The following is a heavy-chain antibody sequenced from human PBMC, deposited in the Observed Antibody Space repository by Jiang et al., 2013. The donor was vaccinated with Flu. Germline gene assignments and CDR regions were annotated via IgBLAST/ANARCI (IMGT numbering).Heavy chain of an antibody. CDR2: ISYDGNSK. CDR1: AFSLTTFG. CDR3: AKDGVEYQLYYYMDV. V-gene: IGHV3-30*18. J-gene: IGHJ6*03. Sequence: VQLLESGGGVVQPGRSLRLSCAASAFSLTTFGMHWVRQAPGKGLEWVALISYDGNSKDYADSVKGRFTISRDTSKNTLYLHMNSLTPEDTAVYYCAKDGVEYQLYYYMDVWGKGTTVTVS. D-gene: IGHD2-2*01.